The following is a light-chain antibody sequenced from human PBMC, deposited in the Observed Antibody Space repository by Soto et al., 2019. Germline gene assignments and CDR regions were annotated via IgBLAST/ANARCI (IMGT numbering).Light chain of an antibody. CDR1: QGISNS. CDR2: AAS. J-gene: IGKJ3*01. V-gene: IGKV1-27*01. Sequence: DIPMTQSPSSLSASVGDRVTITCRASQGISNSLAWYQQKPGKAPKLLIYAASTLQSGVPSRFSGSGSGSDFTLTISSLQPEDVATYHCQKYNNAPFTFGPGTKVDIK. CDR3: QKYNNAPFT.